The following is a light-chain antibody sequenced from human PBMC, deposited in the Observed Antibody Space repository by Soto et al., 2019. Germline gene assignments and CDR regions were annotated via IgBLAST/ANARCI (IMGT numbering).Light chain of an antibody. J-gene: IGKJ5*01. CDR2: DAS. Sequence: DIQMTQSPSTLSASVGDTVTVTCRASQSVSGWLAWYQQKPGEAPKLLIYDASASQSGVPSRFSGSGSGTEFTLTINSLQPEDSATYYCHQLKGYPLTFGQGTRLEI. CDR3: HQLKGYPLT. V-gene: IGKV1-5*01. CDR1: QSVSGW.